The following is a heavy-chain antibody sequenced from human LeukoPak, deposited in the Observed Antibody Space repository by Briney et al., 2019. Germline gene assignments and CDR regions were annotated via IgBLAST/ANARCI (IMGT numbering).Heavy chain of an antibody. D-gene: IGHD3-3*01. V-gene: IGHV4-30-4*01. CDR1: GGSVSSGDYY. CDR3: ARVSRGITIFGVVTAYFDY. CDR2: IYYSGST. Sequence: SETLSLTCTVSGGSVSSGDYYWSWIRQPPGKGLEWIGYIYYSGSTYYNPSLKSRVTISVDTSKNQFSLELSSATAADTAVYYCARVSRGITIFGVVTAYFDYWGQGTLVTVSS. J-gene: IGHJ4*02.